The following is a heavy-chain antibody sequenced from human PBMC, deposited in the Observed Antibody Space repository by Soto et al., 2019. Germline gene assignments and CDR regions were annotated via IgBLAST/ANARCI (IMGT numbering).Heavy chain of an antibody. D-gene: IGHD4-17*01. V-gene: IGHV1-46*01. CDR3: ARDLRVLDYGGNSWYYGMDV. J-gene: IGHJ6*02. CDR2: INPSGGST. CDR1: GYTFTSYY. Sequence: ASVKAPCKASGYTFTSYYMHWVRQAPGQGLEWMGIINPSGGSTSYAQKFQGRVTMTRDTSTSTVYMELSSLRSEDTAVYYCARDLRVLDYGGNSWYYGMDVWGQGTTVTVSS.